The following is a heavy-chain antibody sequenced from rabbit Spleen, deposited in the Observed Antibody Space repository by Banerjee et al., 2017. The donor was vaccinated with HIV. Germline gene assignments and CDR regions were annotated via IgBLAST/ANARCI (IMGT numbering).Heavy chain of an antibody. V-gene: IGHV1S7*01. CDR2: IDPVFGIT. J-gene: IGHJ4*01. D-gene: IGHD2-1*01. CDR1: GFTLSSYY. Sequence: QLKESGGGLVQPGGSLKLSCKASGFTLSSYYMNWVRQAPGKGLEWIGYIDPVFGITYYANWVNGRFSISRENAQNTVFLQMTSLTAADTATYFCARDLPTVIGWNLNLWGQGTLVTVS. CDR3: ARDLPTVIGWNLNL.